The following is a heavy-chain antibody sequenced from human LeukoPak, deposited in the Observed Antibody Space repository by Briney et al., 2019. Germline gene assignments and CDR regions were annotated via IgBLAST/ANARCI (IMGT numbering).Heavy chain of an antibody. D-gene: IGHD3-10*01. CDR1: GFTVSSNY. CDR3: ARVDYYGSGSYPATFDP. Sequence: GGSLRLSCAASGFTVSSNYMSWVRQAPGKGLEWVSVIYSGGSTYYADSMKGRFTISRDNSKNTLYLQMNSLRAEDTAVYYCARVDYYGSGSYPATFDPWGQGTLVTVSS. J-gene: IGHJ5*02. CDR2: IYSGGST. V-gene: IGHV3-53*01.